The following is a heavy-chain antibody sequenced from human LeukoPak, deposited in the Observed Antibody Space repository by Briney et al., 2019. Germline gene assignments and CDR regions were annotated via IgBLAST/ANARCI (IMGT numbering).Heavy chain of an antibody. CDR3: ARVYSYGPQNYYYYMDV. CDR2: IIPIFGTA. V-gene: IGHV1-69*13. CDR1: GYTFTSYA. J-gene: IGHJ6*03. D-gene: IGHD5-18*01. Sequence: GASVKVSCKASGYTFTSYAISWVRQAPGQGLEWMGGIIPIFGTANYAQKFQGRVTITADESTSTAYMELSSLRSEDTAVYYCARVYSYGPQNYYYYMDVWGKGTTVTVSS.